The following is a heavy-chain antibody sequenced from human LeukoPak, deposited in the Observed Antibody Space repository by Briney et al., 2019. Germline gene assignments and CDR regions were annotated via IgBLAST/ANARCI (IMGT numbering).Heavy chain of an antibody. J-gene: IGHJ4*02. D-gene: IGHD1-26*01. CDR1: GFTFARYW. CDR2: INQDGRYI. V-gene: IGHV3-74*01. Sequence: GGSQRLSCAASGFTFARYWMHWVRQTPGKRLVWVSRINQDGRYISYADSVQGRFTISRDTAKSTLFLQMNSLRVEDTAIYFCAREATVGGALEDWGQGALVTVSS. CDR3: AREATVGGALED.